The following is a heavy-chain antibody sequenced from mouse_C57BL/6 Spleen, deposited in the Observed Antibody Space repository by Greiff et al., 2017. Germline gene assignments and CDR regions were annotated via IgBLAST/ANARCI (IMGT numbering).Heavy chain of an antibody. V-gene: IGHV1-15*01. CDR2: IDPETGGT. J-gene: IGHJ2*01. CDR1: GYTFTDYE. CDR3: TREGSPYYFDY. Sequence: VQLQQSGAELVRPGASVTLSCKASGYTFTDYEMHWVKQTPVHGLEWIGAIDPETGGTAYNQKFKGKAILTADKSSSTAYMELRSLTSEDSAVYYCTREGSPYYFDYWGQGTTLTVSS.